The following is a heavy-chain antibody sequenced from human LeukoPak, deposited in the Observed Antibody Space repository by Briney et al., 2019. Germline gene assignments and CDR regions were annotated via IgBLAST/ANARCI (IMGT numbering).Heavy chain of an antibody. CDR1: GGSISSYY. Sequence: SETLSLTCTVSGGSISSYYWSWIRQPPGKGLEWIGYIYYSGSTNYNPSLKSRVTISVDTSKNQFSLKLSSVTAADTAVYYCARDRRITMVRHLWGDKIDAFDIWGQGTMITVSS. CDR2: IYYSGST. CDR3: ARDRRITMVRHLWGDKIDAFDI. J-gene: IGHJ3*02. V-gene: IGHV4-59*01. D-gene: IGHD3-10*01.